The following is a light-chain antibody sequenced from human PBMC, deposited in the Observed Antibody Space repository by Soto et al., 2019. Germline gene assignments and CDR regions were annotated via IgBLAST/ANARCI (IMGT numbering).Light chain of an antibody. Sequence: EIVMTQSPATLSVSPGESATLSCRASQRISRNLAWYQQKPGQAPRLLIYDASTRATAIPARFSGSGSETEFTLTISSLQSEDSAVYYCQQYNNWPPWTFGQGTKVEFK. CDR3: QQYNNWPPWT. J-gene: IGKJ1*01. CDR2: DAS. CDR1: QRISRN. V-gene: IGKV3-15*01.